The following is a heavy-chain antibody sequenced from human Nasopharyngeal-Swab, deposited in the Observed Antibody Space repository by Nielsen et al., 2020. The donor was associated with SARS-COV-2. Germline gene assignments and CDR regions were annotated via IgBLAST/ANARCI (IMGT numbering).Heavy chain of an antibody. V-gene: IGHV3-30-3*01. D-gene: IGHD1-26*01. CDR3: ARDRVSGSYVDY. CDR2: ISCDGSNK. J-gene: IGHJ4*02. Sequence: VRQAPGKGLEWVAVISCDGSNKYYADSVKGRFTISRDNSKNTLYLQMNSLRAEDTAVYYCARDRVSGSYVDYWGQGTLVTVSS.